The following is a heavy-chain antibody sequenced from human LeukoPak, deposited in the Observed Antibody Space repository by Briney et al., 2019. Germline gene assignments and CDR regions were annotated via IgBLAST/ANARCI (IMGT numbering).Heavy chain of an antibody. D-gene: IGHD3-3*01. V-gene: IGHV4-34*01. J-gene: IGHJ5*02. CDR2: INHSGST. CDR3: AAEDAFWSGSVRFDP. Sequence: SETLSLTCAVYGGSFSGYYWSWIRQPPGKGLEWIGEINHSGSTNYNPSLKSRVTISVDTSKNQFSLKLSSVTAADTAVYYCAAEDAFWSGSVRFDPWGQGTLVTVSS. CDR1: GGSFSGYY.